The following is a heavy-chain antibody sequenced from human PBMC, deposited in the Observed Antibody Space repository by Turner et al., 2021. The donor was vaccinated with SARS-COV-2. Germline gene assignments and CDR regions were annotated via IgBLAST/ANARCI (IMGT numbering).Heavy chain of an antibody. J-gene: IGHJ4*02. CDR1: GFTFSSYG. V-gene: IGHV3-33*01. CDR2: IWYDGSNK. Sequence: QVQLVESGGGVVQPGRSLRLSCAASGFTFSSYGMPWVRKAPGKGLEWVAFIWYDGSNKFYADSMKGRFTISRDNSKNTLYLQMNSLRAEDTAVYYCARDTGEGSSGWLIPSGSYYFDYWGQGTLVTVSS. CDR3: ARDTGEGSSGWLIPSGSYYFDY. D-gene: IGHD6-19*01.